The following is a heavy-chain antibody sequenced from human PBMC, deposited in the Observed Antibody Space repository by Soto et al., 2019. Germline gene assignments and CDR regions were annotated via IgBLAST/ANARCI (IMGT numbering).Heavy chain of an antibody. J-gene: IGHJ4*02. V-gene: IGHV4-31*03. Sequence: TLSLTCTVSGGSISSGGYYWSWIRQHPGKGLEWIGYIYYSGSTYYNPSLKSRVTISVDTSKNQFSLKLSSVTAADTAVYYCARSSTSANYFDYWGQGTLVTVSS. CDR2: IYYSGST. CDR3: ARSSTSANYFDY. D-gene: IGHD2-2*01. CDR1: GGSISSGGYY.